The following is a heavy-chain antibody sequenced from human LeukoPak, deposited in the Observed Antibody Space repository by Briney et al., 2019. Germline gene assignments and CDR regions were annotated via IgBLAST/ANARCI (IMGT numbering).Heavy chain of an antibody. J-gene: IGHJ4*02. CDR2: IFYSGSP. V-gene: IGHV4-4*08. D-gene: IGHD3-10*01. CDR1: GGSISSYY. CDR3: AREYYYASGSYLY. Sequence: SETLSLTCTVSGGSISSYYWSWIRQPPGKGLEWIANIFYSGSPNYNPSLKSRVTISFDTSKNQFSLKLSSVTAADTAVYYCAREYYYASGSYLYWGQGTLVTVSS.